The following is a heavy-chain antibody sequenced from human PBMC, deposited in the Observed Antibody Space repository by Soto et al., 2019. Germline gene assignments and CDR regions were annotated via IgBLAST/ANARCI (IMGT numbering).Heavy chain of an antibody. CDR3: AKGDNLGPKTGYAFDP. D-gene: IGHD5-12*01. CDR1: GDSVSSNGAA. Sequence: SQTLSLTCAISGDSVSSNGAAWNWIRQSPSRGLEWLGRTYYRSRWYSDYAVSVKSRIIINPDTSNNQFSLQLNSVTPEDTAVYFCAKGDNLGPKTGYAFDPWGQGIMVTVSS. J-gene: IGHJ5*02. CDR2: TYYRSRWYS. V-gene: IGHV6-1*01.